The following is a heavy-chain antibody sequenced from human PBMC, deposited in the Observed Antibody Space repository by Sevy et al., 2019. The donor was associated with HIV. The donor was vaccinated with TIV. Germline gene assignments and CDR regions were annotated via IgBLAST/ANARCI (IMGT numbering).Heavy chain of an antibody. J-gene: IGHJ4*02. V-gene: IGHV3-11*01. D-gene: IGHD2-2*01. CDR3: AREGYCSSTSSYAPGFDY. CDR1: GFTFSGYY. CDR2: ISSSGSTI. Sequence: GGSLRLSCAASGFTFSGYYMNWIRQAPGKGLEWVSYISSSGSTIYYADSVKGRFTISRDNAKNSLYLQMNSLRAEDTAVYYWAREGYCSSTSSYAPGFDYWGQGTLVTVSS.